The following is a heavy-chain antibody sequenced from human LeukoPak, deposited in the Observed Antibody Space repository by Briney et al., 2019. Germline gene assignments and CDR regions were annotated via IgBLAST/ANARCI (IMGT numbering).Heavy chain of an antibody. V-gene: IGHV3-15*01. J-gene: IGHJ3*02. CDR2: IKRKADGGPT. CDR3: TTNDAFDI. CDR1: GFTFSDAW. Sequence: GGSLRLSCVASGFTFSDAWVNWVSQAPGKWLEWVGRIKRKADGGPTDYAAPVKGRFTISRDDSKDTLYLQMNSLKTEDTAMYYCTTNDAFDIWGQGTMVTVSS.